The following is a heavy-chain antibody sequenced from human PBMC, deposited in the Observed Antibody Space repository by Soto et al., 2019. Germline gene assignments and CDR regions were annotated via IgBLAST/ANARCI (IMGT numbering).Heavy chain of an antibody. CDR1: GFTFSSYA. V-gene: IGHV3-30-3*01. Sequence: GGSLRLSCAASGFTFSSYAMHWVRQAPGKGLEWVAVISYDGSNKYYADSVKGRFTISRDNSKNTLYLQMNSLRAEDTAVYYCARHGVVVPAATIDYWGQGTLVTVSS. D-gene: IGHD2-2*01. CDR2: ISYDGSNK. CDR3: ARHGVVVPAATIDY. J-gene: IGHJ4*02.